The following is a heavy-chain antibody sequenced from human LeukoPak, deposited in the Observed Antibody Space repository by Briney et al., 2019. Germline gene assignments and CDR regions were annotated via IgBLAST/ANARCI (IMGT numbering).Heavy chain of an antibody. J-gene: IGHJ4*02. V-gene: IGHV3-30*04. D-gene: IGHD6-19*01. CDR1: GFTFSSYE. CDR3: AREGLAVAVFTFDY. CDR2: ISYDGSNK. Sequence: GGSLRLSCAASGFTFSSYEMNWVRQAPGKGLEWVAVISYDGSNKYYADSVKGRFTISRDNSKNTLYLQMNSLRAEDTAVYYCAREGLAVAVFTFDYWGQGTLVTVSS.